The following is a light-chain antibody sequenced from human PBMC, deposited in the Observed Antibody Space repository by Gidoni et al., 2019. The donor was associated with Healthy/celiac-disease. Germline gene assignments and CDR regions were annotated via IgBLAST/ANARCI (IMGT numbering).Light chain of an antibody. CDR1: QDISNY. Sequence: DIRMTQSPSSLSASVGDRVTITCQASQDISNYLNWYQQKPGKAPKLLIYDASNLETGVPSRFSGSGSGTDFTFTISSLQPEDIATYYCQQYDNLRITFXQXTRLEI. CDR2: DAS. J-gene: IGKJ5*01. V-gene: IGKV1-33*01. CDR3: QQYDNLRIT.